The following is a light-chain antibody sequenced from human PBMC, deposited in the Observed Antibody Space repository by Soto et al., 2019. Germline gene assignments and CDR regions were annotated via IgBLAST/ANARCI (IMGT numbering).Light chain of an antibody. CDR1: SSDVGGYNY. Sequence: QSALTQPASGAGSPGQSITISCTGTSSDVGGYNYVSWYQHHPGKAPKLRIFDVSNRPSGVSNRFSGSKSGNTASLTISGLQPEDEADYYCSSYTTSNTRQIVFGSGTKLTVL. V-gene: IGLV2-14*03. CDR3: SSYTTSNTRQIV. CDR2: DVS. J-gene: IGLJ1*01.